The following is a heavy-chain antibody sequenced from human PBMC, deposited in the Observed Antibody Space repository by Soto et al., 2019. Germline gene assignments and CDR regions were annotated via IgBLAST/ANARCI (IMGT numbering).Heavy chain of an antibody. V-gene: IGHV1-2*04. CDR1: GYTFTGYY. D-gene: IGHD3-9*01. Sequence: QVQLVQSGAEVKKPGASVKVSCKASGYTFTGYYMHWVRQAPGQGLEWMGWINPNSGGTNYEQKFQGWVTMTRDTSISTAYMELSRLRSDDTAVYYCARDLGLRYFDWLLPPAFGMDVWGQGTTVTVSS. CDR3: ARDLGLRYFDWLLPPAFGMDV. J-gene: IGHJ6*02. CDR2: INPNSGGT.